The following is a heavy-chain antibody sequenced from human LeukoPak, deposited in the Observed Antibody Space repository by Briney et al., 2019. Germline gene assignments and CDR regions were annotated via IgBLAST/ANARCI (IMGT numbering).Heavy chain of an antibody. CDR2: ISNDGSNK. CDR1: GFTFSSYG. CDR3: ARDGIYYGSGIDY. Sequence: GGSLRLSCAASGFTFSSYGMHWVRQVPGKGLEWVAAISNDGSNKYYADSVKGRFTISRDNSKNTLYLQMNSLRAEDTAVYYCARDGIYYGSGIDYWGQGTLVTVSS. V-gene: IGHV3-30*03. J-gene: IGHJ4*02. D-gene: IGHD3-10*01.